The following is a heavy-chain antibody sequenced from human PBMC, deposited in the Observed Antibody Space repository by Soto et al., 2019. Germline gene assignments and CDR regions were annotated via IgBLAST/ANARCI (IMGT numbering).Heavy chain of an antibody. CDR2: IWYDGSNK. Sequence: PGGSLRLSCAASGFTFSSYGMHWVRQAPGKGLEWVAVIWYDGSNKYYADSVKGRFTISRDNSKNTLYLQMNSLRAEDTAVYYCAGSEYSSPSGATYYYGMDVWGQGTTVTVSS. CDR1: GFTFSSYG. D-gene: IGHD6-6*01. CDR3: AGSEYSSPSGATYYYGMDV. J-gene: IGHJ6*02. V-gene: IGHV3-33*01.